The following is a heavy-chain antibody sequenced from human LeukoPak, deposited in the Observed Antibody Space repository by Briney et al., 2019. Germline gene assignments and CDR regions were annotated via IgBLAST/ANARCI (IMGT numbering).Heavy chain of an antibody. J-gene: IGHJ4*02. Sequence: ASVKVSCKASGYTFTSYGISWVRQAPGQGLEWMGWISAYNGNTNYAQKLQGRVTMTTDTSTSTAYMELRSLRSDDTAVYYCARDCSSTSCYIGVDYWGQGTLVTVSS. CDR1: GYTFTSYG. V-gene: IGHV1-18*01. D-gene: IGHD2-2*02. CDR3: ARDCSSTSCYIGVDY. CDR2: ISAYNGNT.